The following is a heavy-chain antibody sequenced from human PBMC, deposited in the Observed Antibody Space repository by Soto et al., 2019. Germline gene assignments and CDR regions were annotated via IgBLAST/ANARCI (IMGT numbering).Heavy chain of an antibody. CDR3: ARGLSLYGSGSNNWFDP. CDR2: IYYSGST. Sequence: SETLSLTCTVSGGSISSSSYYWGWIRQPPGKGLEWIGYIYYSGSTYYNPSLKSRVTISVDTSKNQFSLKLSSVTAADTAVYYCARGLSLYGSGSNNWFDPWGQGTLVTVSS. V-gene: IGHV4-61*05. J-gene: IGHJ5*02. CDR1: GGSISSSSYY. D-gene: IGHD3-10*01.